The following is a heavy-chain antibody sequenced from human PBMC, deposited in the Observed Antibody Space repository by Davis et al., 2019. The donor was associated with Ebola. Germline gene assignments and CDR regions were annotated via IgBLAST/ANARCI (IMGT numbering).Heavy chain of an antibody. D-gene: IGHD6-13*01. CDR1: GFTFSSYS. J-gene: IGHJ4*02. CDR3: ARDLSVAAADFDY. CDR2: ISSSSSYI. Sequence: GGSLRLSCAASGFTFSSYSMNWVCQAPGKGLEWVSSISSSSSYIYYADSVKGRFTISRDNAKNSLYLQMNSLRAEDTAVYYCARDLSVAAADFDYWGQGTLVTVSS. V-gene: IGHV3-21*01.